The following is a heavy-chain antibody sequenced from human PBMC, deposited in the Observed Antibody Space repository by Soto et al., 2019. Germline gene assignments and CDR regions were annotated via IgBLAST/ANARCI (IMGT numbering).Heavy chain of an antibody. J-gene: IGHJ4*02. D-gene: IGHD3-10*01. Sequence: QVQLVQSGAEMKKPGSSVKVSCQSSGGTFNTYAMNWVRQAPGQGPERMGDISPMFGAANYAPKCQGRVPITADESTGTSYMQLSSLTSEETALYFCAREVQVHTPDFDYWGQGTLVTVSS. V-gene: IGHV1-69*19. CDR3: AREVQVHTPDFDY. CDR2: ISPMFGAA. CDR1: GGTFNTYA.